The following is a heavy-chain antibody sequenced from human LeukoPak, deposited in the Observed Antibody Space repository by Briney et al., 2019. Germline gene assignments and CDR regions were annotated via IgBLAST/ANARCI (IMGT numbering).Heavy chain of an antibody. D-gene: IGHD1-7*01. Sequence: GGSLRLSCAASGFXFSSFGIHWVRQVPGKGLEWVAVIWYDASNKYYADSVKGRFTISRDNSKNTLYLQMNSLRDDDTAVYYCVRGVGVSRFNYLDPWGQGTLVIVSS. J-gene: IGHJ5*02. CDR3: VRGVGVSRFNYLDP. CDR2: IWYDASNK. CDR1: GFXFSSFG. V-gene: IGHV3-33*01.